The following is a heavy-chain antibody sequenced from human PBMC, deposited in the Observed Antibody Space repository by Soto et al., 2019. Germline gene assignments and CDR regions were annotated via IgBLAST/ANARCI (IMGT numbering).Heavy chain of an antibody. CDR3: AGEAGRGYSGYDCAFDI. V-gene: IGHV3-7*01. D-gene: IGHD5-12*01. Sequence: GGSLRLSCVASGFTFSSYWMSWVRQAPGKGLEWVANIKQDGSEKYYVDSVKGRFTISRDNAKNSLYLQMNSLRAEDTAVYYCAGEAGRGYSGYDCAFDIWGQGTMVTVSS. J-gene: IGHJ3*02. CDR2: IKQDGSEK. CDR1: GFTFSSYW.